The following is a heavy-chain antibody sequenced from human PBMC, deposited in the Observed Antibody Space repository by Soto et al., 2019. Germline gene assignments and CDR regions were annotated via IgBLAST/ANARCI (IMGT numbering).Heavy chain of an antibody. V-gene: IGHV4-59*08. CDR1: GCSISSYY. Sequence: SETLSLTCTFSGCSISSYYWSWIRQPPGKGLEWIGYIYYSGSTNYNPSLKSRVTISVDTSKNQFSLKLSSVTAADTAVYYCGRSRGDYDFLTGYYPPRGYNWFPPWGQETLVTVPS. CDR2: IYYSGST. CDR3: GRSRGDYDFLTGYYPPRGYNWFPP. J-gene: IGHJ5*02. D-gene: IGHD3-9*01.